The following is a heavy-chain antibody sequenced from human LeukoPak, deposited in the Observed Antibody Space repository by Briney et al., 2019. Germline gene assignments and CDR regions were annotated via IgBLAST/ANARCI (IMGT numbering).Heavy chain of an antibody. V-gene: IGHV3-74*01. CDR2: IDSDGSNT. D-gene: IGHD3/OR15-3a*01. CDR1: GFTFNNYW. CDR3: ARDQYDTWSRRGNFDS. Sequence: AGGSLRLSCAASGFTFNNYWTHWVRQAPGKGLVWVSRIDSDGSNTNYADSVKGRFTVSRDNAKNTLYLQMNSLRAEDTAVSYCARDQYDTWSRRGNFDSWGQGTLVIVSS. J-gene: IGHJ4*02.